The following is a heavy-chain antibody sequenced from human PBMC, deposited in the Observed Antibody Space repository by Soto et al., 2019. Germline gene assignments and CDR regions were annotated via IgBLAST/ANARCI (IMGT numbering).Heavy chain of an antibody. V-gene: IGHV6-1*01. CDR3: ARGEQYSGRIFDY. D-gene: IGHD1-26*01. CDR2: TYYRSKWYS. J-gene: IGHJ4*02. CDR1: GDSVSSDSAA. Sequence: SQTLSLTCVISGDSVSSDSAALNLIRQSPSRGLEWLGRTYYRSKWYSDYAASVESRITVNPDTSKNHFSLQLNSVTPEDTAVYYCARGEQYSGRIFDYWGQGTLVTVSS.